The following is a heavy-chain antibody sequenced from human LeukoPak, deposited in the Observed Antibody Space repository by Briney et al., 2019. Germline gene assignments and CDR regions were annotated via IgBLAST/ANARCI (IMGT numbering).Heavy chain of an antibody. CDR1: GGSISSSSYY. CDR3: ARQELRFLEWLRYFDY. V-gene: IGHV4-39*01. Sequence: SETLSPTCTVSGGSISSSSYYWGWIRQPPGKGLEWIGSIYYSGSTYYNPSLKSRVTISVDTSKNQFSLKLSSVTAADTAVYCCARQELRFLEWLRYFDYWGQGTLVTVSS. CDR2: IYYSGST. D-gene: IGHD3-3*01. J-gene: IGHJ4*02.